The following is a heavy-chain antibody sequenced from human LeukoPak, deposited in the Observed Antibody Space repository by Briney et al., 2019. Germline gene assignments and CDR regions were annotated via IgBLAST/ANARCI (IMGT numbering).Heavy chain of an antibody. J-gene: IGHJ4*02. CDR1: GYSFTSYW. CDR3: ARLTMVRGVMVYFDY. D-gene: IGHD3-10*01. CDR2: IYPGDSDT. Sequence: GESLKISCKGSGYSFTSYWIGWVRQMPGKGLEWMGIIYPGDSDTRYSPSFQGQVTISADKSISTAYLQWSSLKASDTAMYYCARLTMVRGVMVYFDYWGQGTLVTVSS. V-gene: IGHV5-51*01.